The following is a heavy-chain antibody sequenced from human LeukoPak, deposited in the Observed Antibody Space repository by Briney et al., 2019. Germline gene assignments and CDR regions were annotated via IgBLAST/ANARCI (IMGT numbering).Heavy chain of an antibody. CDR1: GFTFSGSA. V-gene: IGHV3-73*01. J-gene: IGHJ4*02. CDR2: IRSKANSYAT. D-gene: IGHD4-17*01. Sequence: GGSLRLSCAASGFTFSGSAMHWVRQASGKGLEWVGRIRSKANSYATAYAASVKGRFTISRDDSKNTAYLQMNSLKTEDTAVHYCTRHSYNYGDQPDYWGQGTLVTVSS. CDR3: TRHSYNYGDQPDY.